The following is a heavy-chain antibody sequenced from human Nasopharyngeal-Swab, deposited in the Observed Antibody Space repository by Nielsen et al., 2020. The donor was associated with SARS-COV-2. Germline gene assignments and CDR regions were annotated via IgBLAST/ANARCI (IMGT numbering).Heavy chain of an antibody. CDR2: IYYSGST. D-gene: IGHD1-1*01. CDR3: ARPATTAQSDAFDI. CDR1: GGSISSYY. J-gene: IGHJ3*02. Sequence: SETLSLTCTVSGGSISSYYWSWIRQPPGKGLEWIGYIYYSGSTNYNPSLKSRVTISVDTSKTRFSLRLNSVTAADTAVYYCARPATTAQSDAFDIWGQGTMVTVS. V-gene: IGHV4-59*08.